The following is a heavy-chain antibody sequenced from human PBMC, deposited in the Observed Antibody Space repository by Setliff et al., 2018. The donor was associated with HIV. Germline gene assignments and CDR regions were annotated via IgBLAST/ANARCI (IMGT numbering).Heavy chain of an antibody. CDR2: IIPVFGTP. CDR3: AKADRGYGRNWFDP. D-gene: IGHD4-17*01. CDR1: GDIFSTFA. Sequence: GASVKVSCKASGDIFSTFAINWVRQAPGQGLEWMGGIIPVFGTPNYAQKFLGRVTITADESTSTGYMEMSSLTSEDTAVYYCAKADRGYGRNWFDPWGQGTLVTVSS. V-gene: IGHV1-69*13. J-gene: IGHJ5*02.